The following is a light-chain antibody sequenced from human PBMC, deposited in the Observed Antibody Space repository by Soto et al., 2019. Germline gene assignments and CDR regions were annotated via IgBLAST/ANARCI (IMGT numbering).Light chain of an antibody. V-gene: IGLV1-40*01. J-gene: IGLJ2*01. CDR3: QTYDSGLNVVV. CDR2: ANN. CDR1: RSNIGAGYD. Sequence: QSALTQPPSVSGAPGQRVTISCTGSRSNIGAGYDVHWYKQLPRAAPKLLMYANNNRPSGVPVRFSASKSGTSASLAITGLEADDEADYYCQTYDSGLNVVVFGGGTKLTVL.